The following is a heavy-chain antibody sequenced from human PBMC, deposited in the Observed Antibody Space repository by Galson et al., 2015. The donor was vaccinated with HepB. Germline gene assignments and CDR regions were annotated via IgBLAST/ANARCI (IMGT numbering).Heavy chain of an antibody. J-gene: IGHJ4*01. D-gene: IGHD3-3*01. Sequence: SLRLSCAASGFDFNTYWMTWVRQTPGKELEWVANINQDGSNTYYVESVRGRFTISRDNAKNLLFLQMNSVRVEDTAVYYCAREGDPYDFWLGLDDWGHGTLVTVSS. CDR2: INQDGSNT. CDR1: GFDFNTYW. V-gene: IGHV3-7*01. CDR3: AREGDPYDFWLGLDD.